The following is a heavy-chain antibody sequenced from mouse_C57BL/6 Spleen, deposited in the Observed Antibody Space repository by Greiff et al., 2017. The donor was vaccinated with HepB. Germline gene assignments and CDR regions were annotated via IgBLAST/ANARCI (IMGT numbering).Heavy chain of an antibody. V-gene: IGHV1-50*01. CDR1: GYTFTSYW. CDR2: IDPSDSYT. Sequence: QVQLKQPGAELVKPGASVKLSCKASGYTFTSYWMQWVKQRPGQGLEWIGEIDPSDSYTNYNQKFKGKATLTVDKSSSTAYMQLSSLTSEDSAVYYCARSGYGSSLWGQGTTLTVSS. J-gene: IGHJ2*01. D-gene: IGHD1-1*01. CDR3: ARSGYGSSL.